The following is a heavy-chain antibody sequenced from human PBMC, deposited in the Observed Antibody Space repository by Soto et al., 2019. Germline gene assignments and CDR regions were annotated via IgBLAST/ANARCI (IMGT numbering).Heavy chain of an antibody. J-gene: IGHJ4*02. CDR2: IHYSGNT. V-gene: IGHV4-31*01. CDR1: GGSISSGDYY. D-gene: IGHD4-17*01. Sequence: QVRLQESGPGLVKPSKTLSLTCTVSGGSISSGDYYWSWIRHHPGGGLEWIGYIHYSGNTYYDPSLKSPLTMSVDTSKNQFSLNLSSVTAADTAVYYCARTPGGAPADYYFDYWGLGTLVTVSS. CDR3: ARTPGGAPADYYFDY.